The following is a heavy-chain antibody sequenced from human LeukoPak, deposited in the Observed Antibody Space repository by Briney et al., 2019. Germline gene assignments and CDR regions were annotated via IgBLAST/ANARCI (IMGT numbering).Heavy chain of an antibody. CDR2: ISSSGSTI. J-gene: IGHJ4*02. V-gene: IGHV3-11*01. CDR1: GYTFSDYY. D-gene: IGHD5-24*01. CDR3: ARDGSRDGYNATDY. Sequence: GGSLRLSCAASGYTFSDYYMSWIRQAPGKGLEWVSYISSSGSTIYYADSVEGRFTISRDNAKNSLYLQMNSLRAEDTAVYYCARDGSRDGYNATDYWGQGTLVTVSS.